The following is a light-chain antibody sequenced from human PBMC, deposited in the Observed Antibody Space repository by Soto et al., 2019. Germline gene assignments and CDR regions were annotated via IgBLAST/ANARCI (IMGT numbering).Light chain of an antibody. V-gene: IGKV3-15*01. CDR1: QSVFSS. CDR3: QQYHNWPA. J-gene: IGKJ1*01. Sequence: EILMTQSPATLSVSPGERATLSCRASQSVFSSLAWYKQKPGQAPRRRIYGAATRATGIPGRLSGSGSGTEFTLTISSMKSEDFAVDYCQQYHNWPAFGQGTKVDIK. CDR2: GAA.